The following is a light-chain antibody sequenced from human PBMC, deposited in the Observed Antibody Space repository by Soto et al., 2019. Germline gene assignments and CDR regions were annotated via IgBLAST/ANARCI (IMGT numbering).Light chain of an antibody. CDR2: DVS. Sequence: QSALTQPASVSGSPGQSITISCTGTSSDVGDYNYVSWYQQHPDKAPKLMIYDVSKRPSGVPDRFSGSKSGNTASLTISGLQPEDEADYYCCSYAGSDTYVLFGGGTKLTVL. CDR1: SSDVGDYNY. CDR3: CSYAGSDTYVL. J-gene: IGLJ2*01. V-gene: IGLV2-11*01.